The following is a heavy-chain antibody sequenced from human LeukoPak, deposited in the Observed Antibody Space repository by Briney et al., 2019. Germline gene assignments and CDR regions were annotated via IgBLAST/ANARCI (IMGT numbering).Heavy chain of an antibody. CDR2: IYHSGST. J-gene: IGHJ5*02. V-gene: IGHV4-4*02. CDR3: ARGDFNGDYPRWFDP. CDR1: GGSISSSNW. Sequence: SETLSLTCAVSGGSISSSNWWSWVRQPPGKGLEWIGEIYHSGSTYYNPSLKSRVTISVDTSKNQFSLKLSSVTAADTAVYYCARGDFNGDYPRWFDPWGQGTLVTVSS. D-gene: IGHD4-17*01.